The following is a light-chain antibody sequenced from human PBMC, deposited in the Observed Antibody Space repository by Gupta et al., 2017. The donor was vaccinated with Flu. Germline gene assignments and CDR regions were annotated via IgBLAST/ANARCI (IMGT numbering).Light chain of an antibody. V-gene: IGLV2-23*02. CDR1: SSNVGSHNL. CDR2: DVT. Sequence: ITISCTGTSSNVGSHNLVSWYQQYPGKAPKLIIYDVTKRPSGISDRFSGSKSGNTASLTIVGLQAEDEADYYCCSYAGSSNFVVFGGGTKLTVL. J-gene: IGLJ2*01. CDR3: CSYAGSSNFVV.